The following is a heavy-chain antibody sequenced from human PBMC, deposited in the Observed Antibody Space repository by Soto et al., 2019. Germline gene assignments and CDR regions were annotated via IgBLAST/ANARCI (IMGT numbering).Heavy chain of an antibody. CDR2: ISYDGSNK. CDR3: AKDGGIPYSGYDLYYYGMDV. J-gene: IGHJ6*02. CDR1: GFTFSSYG. D-gene: IGHD5-12*01. Sequence: GGSLRLSCAASGFTFSSYGMHWVRQAPGKGLEWVAVISYDGSNKYYADSVKGRFTISRDNSKNTLYLQMNSLRAEDTAVYYCAKDGGIPYSGYDLYYYGMDVWGQGTTVTVSS. V-gene: IGHV3-30*18.